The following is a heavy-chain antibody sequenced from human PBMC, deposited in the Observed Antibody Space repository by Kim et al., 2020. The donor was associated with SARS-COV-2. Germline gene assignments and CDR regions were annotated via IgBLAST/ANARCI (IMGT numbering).Heavy chain of an antibody. V-gene: IGHV3-23*01. CDR3: AKDPREPAAGYYYYGMDV. D-gene: IGHD6-13*01. J-gene: IGHJ6*02. Sequence: KGRFTISRDKSKNTLYLQMNSLRAEDTAVYYCAKDPREPAAGYYYYGMDVWGQGTTVTVSS.